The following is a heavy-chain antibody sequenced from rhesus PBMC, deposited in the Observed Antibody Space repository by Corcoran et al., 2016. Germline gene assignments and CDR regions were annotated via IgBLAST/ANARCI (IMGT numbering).Heavy chain of an antibody. CDR2: IYSNLAST. D-gene: IGHD2-27*01. Sequence: QVQLQESGPGVVKPSEILSLPCAVSGGTISSGYYYGIWIRQPPGKGLEGIGSIYSNLASTNYTPTLNNRVTISKNTSNSQFSLNLSSVTATDTAVYYCARDPCSGIYCYTWYFDIWGPGTPITISS. CDR3: ARDPCSGIYCYTWYFDI. J-gene: IGHJ2*01. V-gene: IGHV4S12*01. CDR1: GGTISSGYYY.